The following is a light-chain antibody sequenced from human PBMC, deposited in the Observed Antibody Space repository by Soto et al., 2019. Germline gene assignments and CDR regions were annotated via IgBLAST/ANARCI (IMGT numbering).Light chain of an antibody. CDR3: QQYGNSPPWT. Sequence: EIVLTQSPGTLSLSPGERATLSCRASQSVSNNNLAWYQQKTGQAPRLLIYRASSRATGIPDRISGSGSGTDFTLTISRLEPEDFAVYYCQQYGNSPPWTFGQGTKVEIK. CDR1: QSVSNNN. V-gene: IGKV3-20*01. CDR2: RAS. J-gene: IGKJ1*01.